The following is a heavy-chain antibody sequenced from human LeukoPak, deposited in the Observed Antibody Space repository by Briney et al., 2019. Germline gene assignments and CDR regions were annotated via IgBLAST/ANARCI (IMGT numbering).Heavy chain of an antibody. CDR3: ARERRYYYGSGSFGELDY. D-gene: IGHD3-10*01. CDR2: ISYDGSNK. Sequence: PRGSLRLSCAASGFTFSSYAMHWVRQAPGKGLEWVAVISYDGSNKYYADSVKGRFTISRDNSKNTLYLQMNSLRAEDTAVYYCARERRYYYGSGSFGELDYWGQGTLVTVSS. CDR1: GFTFSSYA. V-gene: IGHV3-30-3*01. J-gene: IGHJ4*02.